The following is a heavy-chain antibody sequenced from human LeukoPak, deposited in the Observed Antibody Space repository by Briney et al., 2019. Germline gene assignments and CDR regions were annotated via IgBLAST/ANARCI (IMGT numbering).Heavy chain of an antibody. D-gene: IGHD3-22*01. J-gene: IGHJ3*02. V-gene: IGHV1-24*01. CDR3: ATYTHSMIVDAFDI. CDR2: FDPEDGET. CDR1: GYTLTELS. Sequence: SVKVSCKVSGYTLTELSMHWVRQAPGKGLEWMGGFDPEDGETIYAQKFQGRVTMTEDTSTDTAYMELSSLRSEDTAVYYCATYTHSMIVDAFDIWGQGTMVTVSS.